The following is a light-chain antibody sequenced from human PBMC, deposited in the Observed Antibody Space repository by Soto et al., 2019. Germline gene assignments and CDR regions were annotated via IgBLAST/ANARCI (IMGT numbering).Light chain of an antibody. CDR1: SDYSTYA. Sequence: QPVLTQSPSASASLGASVKLTCTLSSDYSTYAVAWHQQQPEKGPRYLMRLNSXXXXXXXXXXXXXXSGSSSGAERYLTXXXLXSXXXXXXYCQTWGTGIRVVFGGGTKLTVL. CDR3: QTWGTGIRVV. CDR2: LNSXXXX. V-gene: IGLV4-69*01. J-gene: IGLJ2*01.